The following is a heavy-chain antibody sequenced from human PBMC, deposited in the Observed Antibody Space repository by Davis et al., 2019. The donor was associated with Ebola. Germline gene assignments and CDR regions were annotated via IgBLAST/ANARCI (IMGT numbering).Heavy chain of an antibody. D-gene: IGHD4-17*01. V-gene: IGHV4-4*02. CDR2: IYHSGAT. J-gene: IGHJ4*02. CDR3: ARREIDGDYVQDS. CDR1: GDSISSTHW. Sequence: SETLSLTCAVSGDSISSTHWWRWVRQTPVKGLEWIGEIYHSGATNYNPSLKSRVTLSVDTSKNQFSLKLSSVTAADTAVYYCARREIDGDYVQDSWGQGTLVTVSS.